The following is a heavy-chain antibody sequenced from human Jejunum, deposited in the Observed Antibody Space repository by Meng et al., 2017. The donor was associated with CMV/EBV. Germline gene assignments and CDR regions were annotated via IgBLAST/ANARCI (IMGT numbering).Heavy chain of an antibody. CDR1: GFIFSTYA. CDR2: ISKGGSDT. Sequence: SGFIFSTYAMSWVRQAPGKGLEWLSVISKGGSDTYYADSMKGRFTMSRDDSTNMVYLQMSSLRADDTARYFCATYHRGPDYFLDHWGQGTLVTVSS. V-gene: IGHV3-23*03. D-gene: IGHD4/OR15-4a*01. J-gene: IGHJ4*02. CDR3: ATYHRGPDYFLDH.